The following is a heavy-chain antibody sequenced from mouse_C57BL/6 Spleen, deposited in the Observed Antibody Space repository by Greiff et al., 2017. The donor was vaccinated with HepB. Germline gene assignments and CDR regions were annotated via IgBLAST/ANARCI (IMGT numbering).Heavy chain of an antibody. CDR3: ARSGDYDPFAY. Sequence: VQLQQSGAELVKPGASVKLSCKASGYTFTSYWMHWVKQRPGQGLEWIGMIHPNSGSTNYNEKFKSKATLTVDKSSSTAYMQLSSLTSEDSAVYYCARSGDYDPFAYWGQGTLVTVSA. V-gene: IGHV1-64*01. CDR1: GYTFTSYW. J-gene: IGHJ3*01. D-gene: IGHD2-4*01. CDR2: IHPNSGST.